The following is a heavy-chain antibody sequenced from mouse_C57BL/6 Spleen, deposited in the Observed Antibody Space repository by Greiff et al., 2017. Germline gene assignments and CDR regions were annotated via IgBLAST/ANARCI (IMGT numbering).Heavy chain of an antibody. J-gene: IGHJ4*01. Sequence: QVQLQQSGAELARPGASVKMSCKASGYTFTSYTMHWVKQRPGQGLEWIGYINPSSGYTKYNQKFKDKATLTADKSSSTAYMQLSSLASEDSAVXCCASRGTTGVDYAMGDWGQGTSVTVSS. D-gene: IGHD1-1*01. CDR3: ASRGTTGVDYAMGD. V-gene: IGHV1-4*01. CDR2: INPSSGYT. CDR1: GYTFTSYT.